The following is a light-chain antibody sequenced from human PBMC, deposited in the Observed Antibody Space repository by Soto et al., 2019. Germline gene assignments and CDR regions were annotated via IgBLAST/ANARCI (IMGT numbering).Light chain of an antibody. Sequence: QSVLTQPPSVSGAPGQSVTISCTGTSNNIGAGHDASWYQQHPGTPPKLLIYDDTRRPSGVPVRFSGSRSGTSASLAITGLQAEDEADYYCQSYDNDQTVVFGRGTKLTVL. CDR3: QSYDNDQTVV. CDR1: SNNIGAGHD. CDR2: DDT. J-gene: IGLJ2*01. V-gene: IGLV1-40*01.